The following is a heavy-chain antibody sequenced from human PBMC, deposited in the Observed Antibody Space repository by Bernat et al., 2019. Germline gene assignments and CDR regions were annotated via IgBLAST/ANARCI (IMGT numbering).Heavy chain of an antibody. CDR1: GYSFTGYW. Sequence: EVQLVQSGAEVKKPGESLKISCKGSGYSFTGYWIGWVRQMPGKGLEWMGIIYPGDSDTRYSPSFQGQVTISADKSISTAYLQWSSLKASDTAMYYCARPPGPTLHPGGHSVIYWYFDLWGRGTLVTVSS. J-gene: IGHJ2*01. CDR3: ARPPGPTLHPGGHSVIYWYFDL. D-gene: IGHD3-16*02. CDR2: IYPGDSDT. V-gene: IGHV5-51*01.